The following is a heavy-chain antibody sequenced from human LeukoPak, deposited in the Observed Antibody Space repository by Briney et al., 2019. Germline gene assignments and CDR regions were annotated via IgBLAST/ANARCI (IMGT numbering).Heavy chain of an antibody. CDR2: IYYSGST. Sequence: SETLSLTCTVSGGSISSSSYYWGWIRQPPGKGLEWIGSIYYSGSTYYNPSLKSRVTISVDTSKNQFSLKLSSVTAADTAVYYCARRPYCSGGSCYSMNYFDYWGQGTLVIVSS. D-gene: IGHD2-15*01. V-gene: IGHV4-39*01. CDR3: ARRPYCSGGSCYSMNYFDY. CDR1: GGSISSSSYY. J-gene: IGHJ4*02.